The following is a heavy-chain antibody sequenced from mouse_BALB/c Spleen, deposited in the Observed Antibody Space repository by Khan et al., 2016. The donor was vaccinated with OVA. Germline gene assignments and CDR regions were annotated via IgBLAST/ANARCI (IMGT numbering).Heavy chain of an antibody. CDR2: IWSDGSK. CDR3: ARQPYYHYYVIDY. J-gene: IGHJ4*01. V-gene: IGHV2-6-1*01. Sequence: VELVESGPGLVAPSQSLSITCTISGFSLTNYGVNWVRQPPGKGLEWLGVIWSDGSKNYKSDLTSRMSISKDKSKSQVFLKMNSLQPDDPAIYYCARQPYYHYYVIDYWGQGTSVTVSS. D-gene: IGHD2-10*01. CDR1: GFSLTNYG.